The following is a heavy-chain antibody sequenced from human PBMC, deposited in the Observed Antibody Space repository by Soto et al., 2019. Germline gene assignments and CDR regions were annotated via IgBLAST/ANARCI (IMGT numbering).Heavy chain of an antibody. Sequence: GGSLRLSCAASGFTFTRYSMNWVRQAPGKGLEWVSSISSTTNYIYYGDSLKGRFTISRDNAKNSLYLEMNSLRAEDTAVYYFARESEDLTSNFDYWGQGTLVTVSS. CDR3: ARESEDLTSNFDY. CDR1: GFTFTRYS. J-gene: IGHJ4*02. V-gene: IGHV3-21*06. CDR2: ISSTTNYI.